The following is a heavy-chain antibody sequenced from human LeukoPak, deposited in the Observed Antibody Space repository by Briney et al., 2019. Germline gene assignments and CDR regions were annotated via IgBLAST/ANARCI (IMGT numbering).Heavy chain of an antibody. D-gene: IGHD5-18*01. J-gene: IGHJ4*02. CDR2: IRSKANSYAT. CDR1: GFTFSGSA. CDR3: TRDGYSYGYGDY. V-gene: IGHV3-73*01. Sequence: GGSLRLSCVAPGFTFSGSAMHWVRQASGKGLEWVGRIRSKANSYATAYAASVKGRFTISRDDSKNTAYLQMNSLKTEDTAVYYCTRDGYSYGYGDYWGQGTLVTVSS.